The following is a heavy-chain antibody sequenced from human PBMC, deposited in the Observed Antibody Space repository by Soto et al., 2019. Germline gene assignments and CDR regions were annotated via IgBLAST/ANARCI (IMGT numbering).Heavy chain of an antibody. J-gene: IGHJ4*02. D-gene: IGHD2-2*01. V-gene: IGHV4-59*08. CDR1: GGSISSYY. Sequence: PSETLSLTCTVSGGSISSYYWSWIRQPPGKGLEWTGYIYYSGSTNYNPSLKSRVTISVDTSKNQFSLKLSSVTAADTAVYYCARHVGDIVVVPAATSFDYWGQGTLVTVSS. CDR2: IYYSGST. CDR3: ARHVGDIVVVPAATSFDY.